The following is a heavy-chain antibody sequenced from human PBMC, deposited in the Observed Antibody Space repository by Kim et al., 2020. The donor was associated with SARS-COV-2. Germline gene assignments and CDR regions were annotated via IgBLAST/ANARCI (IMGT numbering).Heavy chain of an antibody. V-gene: IGHV3-23*01. D-gene: IGHD3-3*01. CDR3: AKGVPKYYDFWSGYFDY. CDR2: ISGSGGST. CDR1: GFTFSSYA. J-gene: IGHJ4*02. Sequence: GGSLRLSCAASGFTFSSYAMSWVRQAPGKGLEWVSAISGSGGSTYYADSVKGRFTISRDNSKNTLYLQMNSLRAEDTAVYYCAKGVPKYYDFWSGYFDYWGQGTLVTVSS.